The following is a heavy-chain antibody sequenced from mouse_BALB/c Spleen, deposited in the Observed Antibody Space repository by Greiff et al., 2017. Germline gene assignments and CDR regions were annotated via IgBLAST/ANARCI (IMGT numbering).Heavy chain of an antibody. CDR1: GFTFSSYT. CDR3: ARNSLLRLRYAMDY. V-gene: IGHV5-6-4*01. D-gene: IGHD1-2*01. J-gene: IGHJ4*01. Sequence: EVKLVESGGGLVKPGGSLKLSCAASGFTFSSYTMSWVRQTPEKRLEWVATISSGGSYTYYPDSVKGRFTISRDNAKNTLYLQMSSLRSEDTAMYYCARNSLLRLRYAMDYWGQGTSVTVSS. CDR2: ISSGGSYT.